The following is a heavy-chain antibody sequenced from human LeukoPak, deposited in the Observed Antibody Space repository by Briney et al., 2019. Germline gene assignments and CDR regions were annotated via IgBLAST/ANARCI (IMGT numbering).Heavy chain of an antibody. CDR3: VSTGSVLDY. J-gene: IGHJ4*02. CDR1: GFTFSSYA. D-gene: IGHD3-10*01. Sequence: GGSLRLSCAASGFTFSSYAMHWVRQAPGKGLEWVAVISYDGSNKYYADSVKGRFTISRDNSKNTLHLRMNSLRVEDTAVYYCVSTGSVLDYWGQGTLVTVSS. CDR2: ISYDGSNK. V-gene: IGHV3-30*04.